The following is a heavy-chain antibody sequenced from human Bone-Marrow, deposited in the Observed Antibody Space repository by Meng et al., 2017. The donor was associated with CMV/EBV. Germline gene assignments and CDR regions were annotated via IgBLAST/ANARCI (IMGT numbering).Heavy chain of an antibody. V-gene: IGHV3-23*01. J-gene: IGHJ4*02. CDR3: AKVGDNYYDTGGFYDAVDY. CDR2: ISASGSST. Sequence: GESLKISCAASGFTFSSYAMTWVRQAPGKGLEWVSAISASGSSTYYADSVKGRFTIYRDSSENTLYLQMNSLRAEDTAVYYGAKVGDNYYDTGGFYDAVDYWGQGTLVTVSS. CDR1: GFTFSSYA. D-gene: IGHD3-22*01.